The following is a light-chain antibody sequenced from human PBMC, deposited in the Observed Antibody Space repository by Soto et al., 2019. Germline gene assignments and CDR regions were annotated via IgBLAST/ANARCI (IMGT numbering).Light chain of an antibody. V-gene: IGKV3-20*01. CDR2: GAS. Sequence: EIVLTQSPGTLSLSPGERATLSCRASQSVSSNLAWYQQKPGLAPRLLIYGASSRATGIPDRFRGSGSGTDFTLTISRLEPEDFAVYYCQQYGSSPPTFGQGTNVDI. J-gene: IGKJ1*01. CDR3: QQYGSSPPT. CDR1: QSVSSN.